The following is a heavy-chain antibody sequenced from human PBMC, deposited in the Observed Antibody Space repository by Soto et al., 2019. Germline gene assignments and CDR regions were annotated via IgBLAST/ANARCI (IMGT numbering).Heavy chain of an antibody. CDR3: ARVQTLDVDSGVVPAAIDY. V-gene: IGHV3-7*01. CDR1: GFTFSSYW. J-gene: IGHJ4*02. Sequence: GGSLRLSCAASGFTFSSYWMSWVRQAPGKGLEWVANIKQDGSEKYYVDSVKGRFTISRDNAKNSLYLQMNSLRAEDNAVYYCARVQTLDVDSGVVPAAIDYWGQGTLVTVSS. D-gene: IGHD2-2*01. CDR2: IKQDGSEK.